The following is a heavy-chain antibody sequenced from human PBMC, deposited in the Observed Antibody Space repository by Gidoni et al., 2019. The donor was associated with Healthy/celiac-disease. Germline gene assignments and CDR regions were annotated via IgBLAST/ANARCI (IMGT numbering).Heavy chain of an antibody. D-gene: IGHD6-19*01. CDR3: AKDDEGVAGREYFDY. J-gene: IGHJ4*02. CDR1: GFTFSSYG. Sequence: QVQLVESGGGVVQPGRSLRLSCAASGFTFSSYGMHWVRQAPGKGLEWVAVISYDGSNKYYADSVKGRFTISRDNSKNTLYLQMNSLRAEDTAVYYCAKDDEGVAGREYFDYWGQGTLVTVSS. V-gene: IGHV3-30*18. CDR2: ISYDGSNK.